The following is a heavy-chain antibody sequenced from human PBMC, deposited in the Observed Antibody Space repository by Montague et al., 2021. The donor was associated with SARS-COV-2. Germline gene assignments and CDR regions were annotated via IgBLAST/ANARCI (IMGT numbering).Heavy chain of an antibody. Sequence: SLRLSCAASGFSFSGHWMHWVRQRPGKGLEWGSRSNYDGTDRSYADFVKGRFTISRDNAKNTLYLEVNSLGAEDTAVYHCARDARNWNRVDYWGQGTLVTVS. CDR1: GFSFSGHW. D-gene: IGHD1-1*01. CDR2: SNYDGTDR. CDR3: ARDARNWNRVDY. J-gene: IGHJ4*02. V-gene: IGHV3-74*01.